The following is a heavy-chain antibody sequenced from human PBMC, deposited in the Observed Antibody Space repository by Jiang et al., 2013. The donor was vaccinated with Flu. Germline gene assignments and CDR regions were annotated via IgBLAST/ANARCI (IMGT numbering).Heavy chain of an antibody. Sequence: VQLVESGGGLVKSGGTLRLSCATSGFTLTNAWMSWVRQAPGKGLEWVGRIKGNSDGGTTDYAEAVQGRFTISRDDSKNTLHLQMNSLRSEDTGVYYCTTTLSGNYPAVWGQGTLVTVSS. D-gene: IGHD3-9*01. V-gene: IGHV3-15*01. J-gene: IGHJ1*01. CDR1: GFTLTNAW. CDR3: TTTLSGNYPAV. CDR2: IKGNSDGGTT.